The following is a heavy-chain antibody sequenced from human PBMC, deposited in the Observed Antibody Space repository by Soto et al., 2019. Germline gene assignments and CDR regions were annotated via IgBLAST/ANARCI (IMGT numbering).Heavy chain of an antibody. J-gene: IGHJ6*02. D-gene: IGHD3-3*01. V-gene: IGHV3-23*01. CDR1: GFTFSSYA. CDR3: AKVNTIFGVLVFSSAYYFGMDV. Sequence: GGSLRLSCTASGFTFSSYAMNWVRQAPGKGLERVSGISASGDSTNYADSVKGRFTISRDNSKNTLYLQMNSLGAEDTAIYYCAKVNTIFGVLVFSSAYYFGMDVWGQGTTVTVSS. CDR2: ISASGDST.